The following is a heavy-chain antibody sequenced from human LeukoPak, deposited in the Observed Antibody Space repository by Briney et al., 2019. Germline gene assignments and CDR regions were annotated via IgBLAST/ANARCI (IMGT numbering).Heavy chain of an antibody. CDR1: GFTFSSYW. CDR3: ARGLRGYGSGSYYVLGH. J-gene: IGHJ4*02. V-gene: IGHV3-7*01. CDR2: IKQDGSEK. Sequence: GGSLRLSCAASGFTFSSYWMSWVRQAPGKGLEWVANIKQDGSEKYYVDSVKGRFTISRDNAKNSLYLQMNSLRAEDTAVYYCARGLRGYGSGSYYVLGHWGQGTLVTVSS. D-gene: IGHD3-10*01.